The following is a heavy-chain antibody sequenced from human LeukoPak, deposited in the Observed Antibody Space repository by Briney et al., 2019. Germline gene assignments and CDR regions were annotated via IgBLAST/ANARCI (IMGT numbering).Heavy chain of an antibody. CDR3: ARGVVSMRDYVWGSYRLYYFDY. J-gene: IGHJ4*02. CDR2: INHSGST. V-gene: IGHV4-34*01. CDR1: GGSFSGYY. Sequence: SETLSLTCAVYGGSFSGYYWSWIRQPPGKGLEWIGEINHSGSTNYNPSPKSRVTISVDTSKNQFSLKLSSVTAADTAVYYCARGVVSMRDYVWGSYRLYYFDYWGQGTLVTVSS. D-gene: IGHD3-16*02.